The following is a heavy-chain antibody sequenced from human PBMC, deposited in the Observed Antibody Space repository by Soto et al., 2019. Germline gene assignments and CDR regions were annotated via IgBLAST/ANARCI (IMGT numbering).Heavy chain of an antibody. Sequence: QVQLVESGGGLVKPGGFLRLSCAAAGFTFSDYYMNWIRHSPGKGLEWVAYVRRGATTIYYADSVKGRFTISRENAKNSLYLQMNSLRAEDTAVYYCARDVRPGTTSYYYMDVWGEGTTVTVYS. CDR2: VRRGATTI. D-gene: IGHD1-1*01. J-gene: IGHJ6*03. CDR1: GFTFSDYY. CDR3: ARDVRPGTTSYYYMDV. V-gene: IGHV3-11*01.